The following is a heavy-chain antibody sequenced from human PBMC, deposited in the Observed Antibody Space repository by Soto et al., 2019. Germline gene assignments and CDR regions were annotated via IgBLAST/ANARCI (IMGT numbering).Heavy chain of an antibody. CDR3: ARGDRAYDFWSGLFDY. CDR2: IYHTGST. CDR1: GGSISTVGYC. V-gene: IGHV4-30-2*01. D-gene: IGHD3-3*01. J-gene: IGHJ4*02. Sequence: QILPHPYAVSGGSISTVGYCRVLIRQPPGKGLEWVGYIYHTGSTYYNPSLKSRVTISVNRSKNQFSLKLRSVTAADTAVYYCARGDRAYDFWSGLFDYWGPGTLVTVSS.